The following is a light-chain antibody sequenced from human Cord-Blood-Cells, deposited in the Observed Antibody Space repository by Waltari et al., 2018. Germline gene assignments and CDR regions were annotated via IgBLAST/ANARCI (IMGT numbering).Light chain of an antibody. V-gene: IGLV3-21*04. CDR3: QVWDSSSDHYV. CDR2: YDS. Sequence: SYVLTQPPSVSVAPGTTARITCGGNNIGSKSVHWYQQKPGQAPVLVIYYDSDRPSGSPERFSGSNSGNTATLTISRVEAGDEADYYCQVWDSSSDHYVFGTGTKVTVL. CDR1: NIGSKS. J-gene: IGLJ1*01.